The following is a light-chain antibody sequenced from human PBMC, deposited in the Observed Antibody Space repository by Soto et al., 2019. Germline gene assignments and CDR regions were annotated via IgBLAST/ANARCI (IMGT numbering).Light chain of an antibody. CDR3: QQYNSYSVT. Sequence: IQMTHSPSTLSASVLYRVTITFLASQSISSRLAWYQQKPGKAPKFLVYDASNLESGVPSRFSGSGSGTEFTLTISSLQPDDFATYYCQQYNSYSVTFGQGTKVDIK. CDR1: QSISSR. V-gene: IGKV1-5*01. J-gene: IGKJ1*01. CDR2: DAS.